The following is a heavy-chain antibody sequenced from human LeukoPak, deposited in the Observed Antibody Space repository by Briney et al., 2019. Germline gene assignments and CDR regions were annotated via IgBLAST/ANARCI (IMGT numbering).Heavy chain of an antibody. CDR1: GFTFSTYW. D-gene: IGHD3-10*01. CDR3: ARDLGSGSYSGY. Sequence: GGSLRLSCEASGFTFSTYWMHWVRQAPGKGLVWVSRINPDGSITGYADSVKGRFTILRDNAKNTLYLHMDSLRAEDTAVYYCARDLGSGSYSGYWGQGTLVTVSS. V-gene: IGHV3-74*01. CDR2: INPDGSIT. J-gene: IGHJ4*02.